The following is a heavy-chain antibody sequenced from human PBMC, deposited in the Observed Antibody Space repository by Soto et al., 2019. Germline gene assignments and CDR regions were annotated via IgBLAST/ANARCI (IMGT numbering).Heavy chain of an antibody. Sequence: PSETLSLTCTVSGDSVSSDNYYGTWIRQPPGKGLEWIGYIYSSGSTKYNPSLKSRVTISLDTSSNQFSLKLTSVTAADTAVYYCARDIRGYSRAFDYWGQGTLVTVSS. CDR2: IYSSGST. CDR1: GDSVSSDNYY. D-gene: IGHD5-18*01. V-gene: IGHV4-61*01. J-gene: IGHJ4*02. CDR3: ARDIRGYSRAFDY.